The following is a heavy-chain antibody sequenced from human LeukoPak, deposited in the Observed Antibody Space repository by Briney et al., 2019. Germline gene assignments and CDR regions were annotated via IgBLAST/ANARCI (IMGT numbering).Heavy chain of an antibody. V-gene: IGHV3-7*01. CDR3: ARDGPDIVVVTATDFDY. D-gene: IGHD2-21*02. CDR1: GFTFSSYW. J-gene: IGHJ4*02. CDR2: IKQDGSEK. Sequence: AGGSLRLSCAASGFTFSSYWMSWVRQAPGKGLEWVANIKQDGSEKYYVDSVKGRFTISRDNAKNSLYLQMNSLRAEDTAVYYCARDGPDIVVVTATDFDYWGQGTLVTVSS.